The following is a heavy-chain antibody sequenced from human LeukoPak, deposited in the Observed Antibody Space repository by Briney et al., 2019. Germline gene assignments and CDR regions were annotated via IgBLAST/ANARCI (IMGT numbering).Heavy chain of an antibody. CDR3: AKSGYSSGWFRAFDI. D-gene: IGHD6-19*01. V-gene: IGHV3-23*01. CDR2: ISGSDGST. Sequence: GGSLRLSCATSGFIFNYYALSWVRQALGKGLERVSGISGSDGSTYYADSVKGRFSISRDNSKKTLFLQMNSLRAEDTAVYYCAKSGYSSGWFRAFDIWGQGTLVTVSS. CDR1: GFIFNYYA. J-gene: IGHJ3*02.